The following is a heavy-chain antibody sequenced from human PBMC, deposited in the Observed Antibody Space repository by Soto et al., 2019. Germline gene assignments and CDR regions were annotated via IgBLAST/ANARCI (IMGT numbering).Heavy chain of an antibody. Sequence: GESLKISCAASGFTFSSYGMHWVRQAPGKGLEWVAVIWYDGSNKYYADSVKGRFTISRDNSKNTLYLQINSLRAEDMALYYCATQEEGFLLGQLDVWGQGTMVTVS. CDR1: GFTFSSYG. CDR2: IWYDGSNK. CDR3: ATQEEGFLLGQLDV. D-gene: IGHD7-27*01. J-gene: IGHJ4*02. V-gene: IGHV3-33*01.